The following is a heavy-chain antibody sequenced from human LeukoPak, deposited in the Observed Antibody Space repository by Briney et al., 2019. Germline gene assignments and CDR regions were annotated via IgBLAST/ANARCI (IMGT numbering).Heavy chain of an antibody. Sequence: GGSLRLSCAASGFTFATYTMSWVRQAPGKGLEWVSDIRGSDASPYYTDSVKGRFTISRDNSKNTMYLQMNSLRAEDTAVYYCAKLGRYQLPLDDYWGQGALVTVSS. CDR2: IRGSDASP. D-gene: IGHD2-2*01. CDR3: AKLGRYQLPLDDY. V-gene: IGHV3-23*01. CDR1: GFTFATYT. J-gene: IGHJ4*02.